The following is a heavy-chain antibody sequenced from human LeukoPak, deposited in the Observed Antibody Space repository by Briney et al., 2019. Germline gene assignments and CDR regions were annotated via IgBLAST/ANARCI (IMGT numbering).Heavy chain of an antibody. CDR2: IYHSGST. Sequence: SETLSLTCTVSGGSISSYYWSWIRQPPGKGLEWIGYIYHSGSTYYNPSLKSRVTISVDRSKNQFSLKLSSVTAADTAVYYCARAKLGGAFDIWGQGTMVTVSS. J-gene: IGHJ3*02. V-gene: IGHV4-59*12. D-gene: IGHD2-15*01. CDR1: GGSISSYY. CDR3: ARAKLGGAFDI.